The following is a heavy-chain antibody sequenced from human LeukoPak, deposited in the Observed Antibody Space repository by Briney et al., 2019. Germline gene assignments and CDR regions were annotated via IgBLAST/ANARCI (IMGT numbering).Heavy chain of an antibody. CDR1: GGSVSSPSYY. Sequence: PETLSLTCTVSGGSVSSPSYYWGWIRQPPGKGLEWIGTIYYRGSTYYNPSLRSRVTISVDTSKNQFSLRLTSVTAADTAVYYCARDISSASFTYYYYYMDVWGKGTTVTVSS. J-gene: IGHJ6*03. CDR2: IYYRGST. V-gene: IGHV4-39*07. CDR3: ARDISSASFTYYYYYMDV. D-gene: IGHD3-16*02.